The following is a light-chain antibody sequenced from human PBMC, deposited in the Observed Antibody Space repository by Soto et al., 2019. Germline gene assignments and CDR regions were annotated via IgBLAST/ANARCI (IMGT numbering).Light chain of an antibody. V-gene: IGKV3-20*01. CDR2: GAS. CDR1: QSVSSNY. Sequence: EIVLTQSPGTLSLSPGERATLSCRASQSVSSNYLAWYQQKPGQTPRLLIYGASSRATGIPDRFSGSGSGTDVTLTISSLEPEDFAVYYCQQYGSSPPTYTFGQGTKVEIK. J-gene: IGKJ2*01. CDR3: QQYGSSPPTYT.